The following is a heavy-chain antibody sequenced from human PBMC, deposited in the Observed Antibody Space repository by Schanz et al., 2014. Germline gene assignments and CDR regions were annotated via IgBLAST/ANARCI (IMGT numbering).Heavy chain of an antibody. CDR3: AKGPYYYYDMDV. CDR1: GFTFSIYA. J-gene: IGHJ6*03. Sequence: VQLVESGGGLVQPGGSLRLSCSASGFTFSIYAMHWVRQAPGKGLEWVAVIWSDGTNEYYADSVKGRFTISGDSSKYTVYLQMNSLRADDTAVYYCAKGPYYYYDMDVWGNGTTVTVSS. V-gene: IGHV3-33*08. CDR2: IWSDGTNE.